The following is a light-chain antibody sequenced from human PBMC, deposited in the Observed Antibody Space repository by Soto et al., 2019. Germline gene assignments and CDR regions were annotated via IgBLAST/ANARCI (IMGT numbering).Light chain of an antibody. Sequence: QSVLTQPRSVSGSPGQSVTISCTGTTGDVGAYNFVSWYQLHPGKAPKLMIYDANKRPSGVPDRFSASKSGNTASLTISGLQAEDEADYYCFSHRSGDSHVFGTGTKLTVL. CDR2: DAN. V-gene: IGLV2-11*01. J-gene: IGLJ1*01. CDR1: TGDVGAYNF. CDR3: FSHRSGDSHV.